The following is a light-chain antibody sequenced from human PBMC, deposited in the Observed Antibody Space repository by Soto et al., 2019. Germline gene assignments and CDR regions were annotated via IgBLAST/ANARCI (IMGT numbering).Light chain of an antibody. CDR1: QDFSNF. CDR3: QQLYSFPLT. CDR2: DAS. J-gene: IGKJ4*01. Sequence: DIQLTQSPSFLSASIGDRVTITCRASQDFSNFLACYQQKPGRAPKLLMYDASTLQSGVPSRFSGSGSGTEFTLTISSLQPEDFATYYCQQLYSFPLTFGGGTRWIS. V-gene: IGKV1-9*01.